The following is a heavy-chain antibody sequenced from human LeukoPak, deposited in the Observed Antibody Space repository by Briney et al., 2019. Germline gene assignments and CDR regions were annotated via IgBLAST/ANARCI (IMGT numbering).Heavy chain of an antibody. CDR1: GGSISSYY. Sequence: SETLSLTCTVSGGSISSYYWSWIRKPPGKGLEWIGYIYYSGSTNYNPSLKSPVTISVDTSKNQFSLKLSSVTAADTAVYYCARGGAAPGHYYYYGMDVWGQGTTVTVSS. V-gene: IGHV4-59*01. J-gene: IGHJ6*02. D-gene: IGHD6-25*01. CDR2: IYYSGST. CDR3: ARGGAAPGHYYYYGMDV.